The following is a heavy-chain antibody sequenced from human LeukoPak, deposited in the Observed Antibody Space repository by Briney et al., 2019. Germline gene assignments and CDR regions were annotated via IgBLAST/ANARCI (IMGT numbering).Heavy chain of an antibody. J-gene: IGHJ6*03. Sequence: GGSLRLSCAASGFTFSSYWMSWVRQAPGKGLEWVANIKQDGSEKYYVDSVKGRFTISRDNAKNSLYLQMNSLRAEDTAVYYCASMDHTPPSLRFLEWLDNYYYYYMDVWGKGTTVTVSS. D-gene: IGHD3-3*01. CDR3: ASMDHTPPSLRFLEWLDNYYYYYMDV. V-gene: IGHV3-7*01. CDR2: IKQDGSEK. CDR1: GFTFSSYW.